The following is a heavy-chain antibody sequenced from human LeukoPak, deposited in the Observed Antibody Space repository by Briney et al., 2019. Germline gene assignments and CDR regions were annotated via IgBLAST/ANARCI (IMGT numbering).Heavy chain of an antibody. D-gene: IGHD4-23*01. CDR3: ARSSIKYFAVVTRGAFDY. CDR2: IYYSGST. Sequence: PSETLSLTCTVSGGSISSYYWSWIRQPPGKGLEWIGYIYYSGSTNYNPSLKSRVTISVDTSKNQFSLKLSSVTAADTAVYYCARSSIKYFAVVTRGAFDYWGQGTLVTVSS. J-gene: IGHJ4*02. CDR1: GGSISSYY. V-gene: IGHV4-59*01.